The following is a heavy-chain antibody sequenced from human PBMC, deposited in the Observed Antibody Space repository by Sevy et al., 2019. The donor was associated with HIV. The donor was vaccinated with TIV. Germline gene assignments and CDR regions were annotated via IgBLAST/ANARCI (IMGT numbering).Heavy chain of an antibody. CDR2: ISWNSGSI. CDR1: GFTFDDYA. V-gene: IGHV3-9*01. J-gene: IGHJ4*02. Sequence: GGSLRLSCAASGFTFDDYAMHWVRQAPGKGLEWVSGISWNSGSIGYADSVKGRFTISRDNAKNSLYLQMNSLRAEDTALYYCAKDIRQWAGDLTGFDYWGQGTLVTVSS. CDR3: AKDIRQWAGDLTGFDY. D-gene: IGHD7-27*01.